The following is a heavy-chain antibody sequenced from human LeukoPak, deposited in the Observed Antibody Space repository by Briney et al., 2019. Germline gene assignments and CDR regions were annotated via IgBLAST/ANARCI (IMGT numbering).Heavy chain of an antibody. CDR1: AGSISSYY. V-gene: IGHV4-59*12. Sequence: SETLSLTCTVSAGSISSYYWSWIRQPPGKGLEWIGYIYYSGSTNYNPSLKSRVTISVDTSKNQFSLKLSSVTAADTAVYYCARGGDCSSTSCYLFGFREPGDYWGQGTLVTVSS. J-gene: IGHJ4*02. D-gene: IGHD2-2*01. CDR3: ARGGDCSSTSCYLFGFREPGDY. CDR2: IYYSGST.